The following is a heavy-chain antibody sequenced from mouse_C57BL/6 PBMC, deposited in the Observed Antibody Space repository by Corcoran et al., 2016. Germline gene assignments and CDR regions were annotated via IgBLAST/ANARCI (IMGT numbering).Heavy chain of an antibody. CDR3: ARGVFYYAIFAY. D-gene: IGHD2-1*01. V-gene: IGHV9-3*01. Sequence: QIQLVQSEPELKKPGETVKISCKASGHNFTTYGMSWVKQAPGKGLKWMGWINTYSGVPTYADDFKGRFAFSLETSASTAYLQINNLKNEDTATYFCARGVFYYAIFAYWGQGTLVTVAA. J-gene: IGHJ3*01. CDR1: GHNFTTYG. CDR2: INTYSGVP.